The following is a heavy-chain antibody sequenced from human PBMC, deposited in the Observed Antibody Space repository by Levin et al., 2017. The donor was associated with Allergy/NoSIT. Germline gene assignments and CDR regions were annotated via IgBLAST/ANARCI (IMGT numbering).Heavy chain of an antibody. CDR3: AKAGWRYYYYGMDV. CDR2: ISWNSGSI. J-gene: IGHJ6*02. CDR1: GFTFDDYA. Sequence: GGSLRLSCAASGFTFDDYAMHWVRQAPGKGLEWVSGISWNSGSIGYADSVKGRFTISRDNAKNSLYLQMNSLRAEDTALYYCAKAGWRYYYYGMDVWGQGTTVTVSS. D-gene: IGHD6-19*01. V-gene: IGHV3-9*01.